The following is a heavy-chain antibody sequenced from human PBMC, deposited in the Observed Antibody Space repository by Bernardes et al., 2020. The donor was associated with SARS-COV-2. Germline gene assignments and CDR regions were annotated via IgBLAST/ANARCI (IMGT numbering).Heavy chain of an antibody. J-gene: IGHJ6*02. CDR2: VNSDGSRI. V-gene: IGHV3-74*03. Sequence: GSSLKLCCAASGFTVSVYWMHWVRQAPGKGLVWVARVNSDGSRITYADSVKGRFTISRDNAKNTLYLQMNSLRAEDTAVYYCAREEGYVLGLSYHYYGMDVWGQGTTVTVSS. CDR1: GFTVSVYW. D-gene: IGHD5-12*01. CDR3: AREEGYVLGLSYHYYGMDV.